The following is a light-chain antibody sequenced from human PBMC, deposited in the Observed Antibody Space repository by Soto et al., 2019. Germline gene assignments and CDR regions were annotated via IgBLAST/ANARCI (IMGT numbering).Light chain of an antibody. J-gene: IGLJ2*01. CDR1: SSNIGSNH. Sequence: QSVLTQPPSASGTPGQRVTISCSGSSSNIGSNHVYWYQQFPGMAPKLLMYRSDQRPTGVPDRLSGSRSGTSASLAISGLRSDDEADYYCSARDDILSGVVFGGGTQLTVL. CDR3: SARDDILSGVV. V-gene: IGLV1-47*01. CDR2: RSD.